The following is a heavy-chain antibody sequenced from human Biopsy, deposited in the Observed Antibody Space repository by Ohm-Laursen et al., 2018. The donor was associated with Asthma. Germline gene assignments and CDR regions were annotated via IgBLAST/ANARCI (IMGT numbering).Heavy chain of an antibody. Sequence: SLRLSSSASGFTFSNYGMHWVRQAPGKGLDWVAVISFDGSNKNYTDSVKGRFTISRDNSRNTLHLQMNSLRAEDTAVYYCAKDVFPGWELRRGPDYWGQGTLVTVSS. CDR2: ISFDGSNK. CDR1: GFTFSNYG. D-gene: IGHD1-26*01. J-gene: IGHJ4*02. V-gene: IGHV3-30*18. CDR3: AKDVFPGWELRRGPDY.